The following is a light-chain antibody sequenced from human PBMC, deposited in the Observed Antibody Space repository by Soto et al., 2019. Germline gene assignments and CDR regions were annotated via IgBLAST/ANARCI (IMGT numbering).Light chain of an antibody. CDR2: AAY. V-gene: IGKV1-39*01. CDR3: QQSYSTLMYT. J-gene: IGKJ2*01. CDR1: QSIDNY. Sequence: DIQMTQSPSSLSASLGDRVTITCRASQSIDNYLNWYQQKPGKAPNLLIFAAYNLQSGVPSRFSGSGSGTDFTLTISSLQPEDFATYYCQQSYSTLMYTFGQGTKLEIK.